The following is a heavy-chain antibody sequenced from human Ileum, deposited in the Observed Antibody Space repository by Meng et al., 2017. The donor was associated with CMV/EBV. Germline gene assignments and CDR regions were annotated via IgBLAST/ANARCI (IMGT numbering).Heavy chain of an antibody. Sequence: GESLKISCAASGFTFSSYSMGWVRQAPGKGLEWVSSISSSSSYIYYADSVKGRFTISRDNAKNSLYLQMNSLKAEDTAVYYCARSIAAAAMRWFDPWGQGTLVTVSS. J-gene: IGHJ5*02. CDR3: ARSIAAAAMRWFDP. V-gene: IGHV3-21*01. D-gene: IGHD6-13*01. CDR2: ISSSSSYI. CDR1: GFTFSSYS.